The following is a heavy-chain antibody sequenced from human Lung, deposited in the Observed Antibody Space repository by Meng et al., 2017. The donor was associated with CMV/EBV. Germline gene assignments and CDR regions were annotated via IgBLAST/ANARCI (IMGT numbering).Heavy chain of an antibody. CDR3: ARVPSYCGGDCYDAGKQPLDY. Sequence: GGSLRLXCAASGFTFSSYWMHWVRQAPGKGLVWVSRINSDGSSTSYADSVKGRFTISRDNAKNTLYLQMNSLRAEDTAVYYCARVPSYCGGDCYDAGKQPLDYWGQGTLVTVSS. J-gene: IGHJ4*02. CDR1: GFTFSSYW. D-gene: IGHD2-21*01. V-gene: IGHV3-74*01. CDR2: INSDGSST.